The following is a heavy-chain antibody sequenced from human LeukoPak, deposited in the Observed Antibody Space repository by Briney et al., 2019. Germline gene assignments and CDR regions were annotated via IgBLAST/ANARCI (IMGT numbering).Heavy chain of an antibody. CDR3: ARISLGYSSLDY. J-gene: IGHJ4*02. CDR2: IHGNGNT. V-gene: IGHV3-66*01. Sequence: GGSLRLSCAASGFTVSSNYMSWVRQAPGKGLEWVSVIHGNGNTYYADSVKGRFTISRDNSKNTLYLQMNSLRAEDTAVYYCARISLGYSSLDYWGQGTLVTVSS. CDR1: GFTVSSNY. D-gene: IGHD5-18*01.